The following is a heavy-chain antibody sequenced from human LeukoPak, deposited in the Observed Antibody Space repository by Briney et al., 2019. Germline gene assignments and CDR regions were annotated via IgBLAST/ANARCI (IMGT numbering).Heavy chain of an antibody. D-gene: IGHD6-19*01. Sequence: ASVKVSCKASGYIFTAYYIHWVRQASGQGLEWMGWINPNSGGTNYAQKFQGRVTMTRDTSIGTAYMEVSRLTADDTAVYYCARPTTAAVAGTAQDWFDPWGQGTLVTVSS. CDR2: INPNSGGT. CDR1: GYIFTAYY. J-gene: IGHJ5*02. V-gene: IGHV1-2*02. CDR3: ARPTTAAVAGTAQDWFDP.